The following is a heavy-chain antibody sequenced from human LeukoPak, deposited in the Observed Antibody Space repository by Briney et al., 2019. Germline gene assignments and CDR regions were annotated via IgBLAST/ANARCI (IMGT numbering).Heavy chain of an antibody. V-gene: IGHV3-53*01. CDR2: IYSGGST. CDR1: GFTVSSNY. D-gene: IGHD2-21*02. CDR3: ARGAAYCGGDCYPTGYYMDV. J-gene: IGHJ6*03. Sequence: PGGSLRLSCAASGFTVSSNYMSWVRQAPGKGLEWVSVIYSGGSTYYADSVKGRFTISRDNSKNTLYLQMNSLRAEDTAVYYCARGAAYCGGDCYPTGYYMDVWGKGTTVTASS.